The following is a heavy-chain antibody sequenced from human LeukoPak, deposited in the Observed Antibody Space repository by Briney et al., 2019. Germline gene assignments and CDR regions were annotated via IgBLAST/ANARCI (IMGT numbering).Heavy chain of an antibody. V-gene: IGHV4-59*01. CDR1: GGSISSYY. CDR3: ARGGYYGSGNDFRFDP. Sequence: SETLSLTCTVSGGSISSYYWSWVRQPPGKGLEWIGYIYYSGSTNYNPSLKSRVTISVETSKNQFSLKLKSVTAADTAVYYCARGGYYGSGNDFRFDPWGQGTLVTVSS. D-gene: IGHD3-10*01. J-gene: IGHJ5*02. CDR2: IYYSGST.